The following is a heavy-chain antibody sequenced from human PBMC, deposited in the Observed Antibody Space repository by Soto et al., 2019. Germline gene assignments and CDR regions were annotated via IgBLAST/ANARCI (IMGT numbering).Heavy chain of an antibody. CDR2: ISGSGGST. J-gene: IGHJ4*02. CDR3: AKRYCTSSACYAFDS. V-gene: IGHV3-23*01. CDR1: GFTFSNYA. Sequence: GGSLRLSCAASGFTFSNYAMSWVRQAPGKGLEWVSAISGSGGSTYYADSVKGRFTISRDNSKNTLYLQMNSLRAEDTAVYYCAKRYCTSSACYAFDSWGQGTLVTVSS. D-gene: IGHD2-2*01.